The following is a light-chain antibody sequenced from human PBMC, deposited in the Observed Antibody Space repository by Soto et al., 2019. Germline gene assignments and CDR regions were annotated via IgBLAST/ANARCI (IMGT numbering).Light chain of an antibody. CDR1: QSVSSSF. Sequence: EIVLTQSPGTLSLSPGERATLSCRASQSVSSSFLAWYQQKPGQAPRLLIYGASSRATGIPDRFSGSGSGTDFTLTISGLEPEDFAVCYCQQYDSSPWTFGQGTRVGIK. CDR3: QQYDSSPWT. J-gene: IGKJ1*01. V-gene: IGKV3-20*01. CDR2: GAS.